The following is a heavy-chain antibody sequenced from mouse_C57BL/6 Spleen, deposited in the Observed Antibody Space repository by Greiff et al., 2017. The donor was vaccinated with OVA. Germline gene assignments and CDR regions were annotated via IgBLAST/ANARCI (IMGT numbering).Heavy chain of an antibody. V-gene: IGHV1-54*01. CDR2: INPGSGGT. J-gene: IGHJ4*01. Sequence: QVHVKQSGAELVRPGTSVKVSCKASGYAFTNYLIEWVKQRPGQGLEWIGVINPGSGGTNYNEKFKGKATLTADKSSSTAYMQLSSLTSEDSAVYFCARGGTTVVATRAMDYWGQGTSVTVSS. CDR3: ARGGTTVVATRAMDY. CDR1: GYAFTNYL. D-gene: IGHD1-1*01.